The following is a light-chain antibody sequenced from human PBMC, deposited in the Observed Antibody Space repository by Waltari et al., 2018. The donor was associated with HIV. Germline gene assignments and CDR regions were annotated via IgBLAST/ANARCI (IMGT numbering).Light chain of an antibody. CDR2: EVS. CDR1: SSDVGGSNY. V-gene: IGLV2-14*01. Sequence: QSALTQPASVSGSPGQSITISCPGTSSDVGGSNYASWYQQHPGKAPKLMIYEVSNRPSGVSNRFSGSKSGNTASLTISGLQAEDEADYYCSSYTSSSSVVFGGGTKLTAL. J-gene: IGLJ2*01. CDR3: SSYTSSSSVV.